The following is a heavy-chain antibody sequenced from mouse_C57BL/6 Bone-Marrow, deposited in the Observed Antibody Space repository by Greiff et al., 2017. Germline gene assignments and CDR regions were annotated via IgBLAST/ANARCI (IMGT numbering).Heavy chain of an antibody. CDR2: IDPSDSYT. CDR1: GYTFTSYW. CDR3: ARPYYGNYSGYAMDY. J-gene: IGHJ4*01. Sequence: QVQLQQPGAELVMPGASVKLSCKASGYTFTSYWMHWVKQRPGQGLEWIGEIDPSDSYTNYNQTFKGKSTLTVDKSARTAYMQLSSLTSEDSAVYYCARPYYGNYSGYAMDYWGQGTSVTVSS. V-gene: IGHV1-69*01. D-gene: IGHD2-10*01.